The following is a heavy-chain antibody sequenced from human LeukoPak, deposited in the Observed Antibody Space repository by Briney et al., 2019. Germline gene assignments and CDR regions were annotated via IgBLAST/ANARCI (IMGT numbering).Heavy chain of an antibody. J-gene: IGHJ4*02. D-gene: IGHD3-10*01. Sequence: ASVNASCKASGYTFTSYGISWVGQAPGQGVEWMGWISAYNGNTNYAQNLQGRVTMTTDTSTSTAYMELRSLRSDDTAVYYCVRDDAYCSGSYYLAWSPTILFDCQGQGALVTVSS. CDR1: GYTFTSYG. V-gene: IGHV1-18*01. CDR3: VRDDAYCSGSYYLAWSPTILFDC. CDR2: ISAYNGNT.